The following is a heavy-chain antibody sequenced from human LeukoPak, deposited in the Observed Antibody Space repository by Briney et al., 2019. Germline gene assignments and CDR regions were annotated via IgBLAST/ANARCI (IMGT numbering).Heavy chain of an antibody. CDR3: ASTNYYGSSGFSNWFDP. CDR1: GFTFSNYE. V-gene: IGHV3-48*03. D-gene: IGHD3-22*01. Sequence: AGSLRLSCAASGFTFSNYEMNWVRQAPGKGLEWVSYISSSGSIYYADSVKGRFTISKDNAKKSLYLQINSLRAEDTAIYYCASTNYYGSSGFSNWFDPWGQGTLVTVSS. CDR2: ISSSGSI. J-gene: IGHJ5*02.